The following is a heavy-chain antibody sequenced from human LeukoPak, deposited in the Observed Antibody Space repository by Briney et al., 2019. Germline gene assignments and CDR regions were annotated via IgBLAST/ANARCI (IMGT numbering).Heavy chain of an antibody. CDR1: GYTFTSYG. CDR3: ARATITMIVVDIPYFDY. Sequence: ASVKVSCKASGYTFTSYGIGWVRQAPGQGLEWMGWISAYNGNTNYAQKLQGRVTMTTDTSTSTAYMELRSLRSDDTAVYYCARATITMIVVDIPYFDYWGQGTLVTVSS. J-gene: IGHJ4*02. CDR2: ISAYNGNT. V-gene: IGHV1-18*01. D-gene: IGHD3-22*01.